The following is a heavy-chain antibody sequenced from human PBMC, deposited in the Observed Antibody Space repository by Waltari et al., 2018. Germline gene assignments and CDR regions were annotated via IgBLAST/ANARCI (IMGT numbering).Heavy chain of an antibody. Sequence: EVQLVESGGGLVQPGGSLRLSCAASGFTFSSYWMSWVRQAPGKGLEWVANIKQDGSEKYYVDSVKGRFTIARDNAKNSLYLQMNSLRAEDTAVYYCARVFYDILTGYYTMDYWGQGTLVTVSS. D-gene: IGHD3-9*01. CDR2: IKQDGSEK. V-gene: IGHV3-7*01. CDR1: GFTFSSYW. J-gene: IGHJ4*02. CDR3: ARVFYDILTGYYTMDY.